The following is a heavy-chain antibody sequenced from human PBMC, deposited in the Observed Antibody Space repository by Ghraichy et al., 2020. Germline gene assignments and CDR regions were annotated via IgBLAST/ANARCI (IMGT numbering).Heavy chain of an antibody. V-gene: IGHV3-23*01. CDR1: AFTFRSYA. CDR2: IRGSGGST. J-gene: IGHJ4*02. Sequence: SCAASAFTFRSYAMSWVRQAPGKGLEWVSDIRGSGGSTYYAASVKGRFTIFRDKSKNTLYLQMNSLRAEDTSVYYCAKVSLSDYVTYFDYWGQGTLVTVSS. CDR3: AKVSLSDYVTYFDY. D-gene: IGHD4-17*01.